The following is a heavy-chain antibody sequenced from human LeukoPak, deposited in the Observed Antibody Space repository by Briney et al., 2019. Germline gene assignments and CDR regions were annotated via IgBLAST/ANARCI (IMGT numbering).Heavy chain of an antibody. CDR2: INHSGST. CDR3: ARDQNVEYCSGGSCDYYHYGMDV. CDR1: GGSFSGYY. J-gene: IGHJ6*02. V-gene: IGHV4-34*01. Sequence: PSETLSLTCAVYGGSFSGYYWSWIRQPPGKGLEWIGEINHSGSTNYNPSLKSRVTISVDTSKNQFSLKLSSVTAADTAVYYCARDQNVEYCSGGSCDYYHYGMDVWGQGTIVTVSS. D-gene: IGHD2-15*01.